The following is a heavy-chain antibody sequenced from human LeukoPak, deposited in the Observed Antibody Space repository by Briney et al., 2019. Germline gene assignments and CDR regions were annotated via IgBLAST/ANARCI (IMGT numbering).Heavy chain of an antibody. J-gene: IGHJ3*01. V-gene: IGHV5-51*01. CDR3: AGHSFDTVDAFDV. D-gene: IGHD2-2*02. Sequence: GESLKISCKASGFSFTNYWIGWVRQMPGKGLVWMGIIYPGDSDTRYSPSFQGQVTISADKSSSTAYLQWRSLKASDTAMYYCAGHSFDTVDAFDVWGQGTIVIVSA. CDR1: GFSFTNYW. CDR2: IYPGDSDT.